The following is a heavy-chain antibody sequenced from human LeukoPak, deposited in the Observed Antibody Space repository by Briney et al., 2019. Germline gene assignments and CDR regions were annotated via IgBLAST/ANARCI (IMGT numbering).Heavy chain of an antibody. D-gene: IGHD6-13*01. CDR2: ISAYNGNT. V-gene: IGHV1-18*01. CDR3: ARDIGYSSTWYRDY. J-gene: IGHJ4*02. CDR1: GYTFTSYG. Sequence: ASVKVSCKASGYTFTSYGITWVRQAPGQGLEYMGWISAYNGNTNYAQKLQGRVTMTTDTSTSTAYMELRSLRSDDTAVYYCARDIGYSSTWYRDYWGQGTLVTVSS.